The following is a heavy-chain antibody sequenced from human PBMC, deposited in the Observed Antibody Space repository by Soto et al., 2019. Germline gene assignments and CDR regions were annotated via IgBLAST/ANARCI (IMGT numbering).Heavy chain of an antibody. CDR1: GYTFTSYY. CDR2: INPSGGST. V-gene: IGHV1-46*01. CDR3: ARGGYSYGYALWYFDY. D-gene: IGHD5-18*01. Sequence: ASVKVSCKASGYTFTSYYMHWVRRAPGQGLEWMGIINPSGGSTSYAQKFQGRVTMTRDTSTSTVYMELSSLRSEDTAVYYCARGGYSYGYALWYFDYWGQGTLVTVSS. J-gene: IGHJ4*02.